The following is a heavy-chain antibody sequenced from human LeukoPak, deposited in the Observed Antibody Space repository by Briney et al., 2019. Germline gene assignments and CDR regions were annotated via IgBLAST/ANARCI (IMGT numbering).Heavy chain of an antibody. CDR1: GFTFSSYW. Sequence: GGSLRLSCAASGFTFSSYWLNWVRQAPGKGLEWVANIKQDGSEKYYVDSVKGRFTISRDNTKNSLYLQMNSLRAEDTAVYYCARNPISPGLGDIWGQGTMVTVS. D-gene: IGHD3-9*01. CDR3: ARNPISPGLGDI. CDR2: IKQDGSEK. V-gene: IGHV3-7*01. J-gene: IGHJ3*02.